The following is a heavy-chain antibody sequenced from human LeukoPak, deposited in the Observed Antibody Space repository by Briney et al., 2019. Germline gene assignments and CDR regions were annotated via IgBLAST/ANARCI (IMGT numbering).Heavy chain of an antibody. D-gene: IGHD3-10*01. J-gene: IGHJ3*02. CDR1: GGSISSSSYY. CDR2: IYYSGST. Sequence: SETLSLTCTVSGGSISSSSYYWGWIRQPPGKGLEWIGSIYYSGSTYYNPSLKSRVTISVDTSKNQFSPKLSSVTAADTAVYYCARDRGPRRGAFDIWGQGTMVTVSS. V-gene: IGHV4-39*07. CDR3: ARDRGPRRGAFDI.